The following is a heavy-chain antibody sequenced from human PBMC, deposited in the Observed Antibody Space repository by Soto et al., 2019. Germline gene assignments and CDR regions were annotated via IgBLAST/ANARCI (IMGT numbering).Heavy chain of an antibody. V-gene: IGHV4-39*01. Sequence: PSETLSLTCTVSGGSISSSSYYWGWIRQPPGKGLEWIGSIYYSGSTYYNPSLKSRVTISVDTSKNQFSLKLSSVTAADTAVYYCARRSMVRGVIARYYYYGMDVWGQGTTVTVSS. CDR1: GGSISSSSYY. J-gene: IGHJ6*02. CDR3: ARRSMVRGVIARYYYYGMDV. D-gene: IGHD3-10*01. CDR2: IYYSGST.